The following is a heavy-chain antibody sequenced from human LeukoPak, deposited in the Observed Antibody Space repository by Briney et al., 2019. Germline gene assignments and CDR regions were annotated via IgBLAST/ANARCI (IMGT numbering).Heavy chain of an antibody. V-gene: IGHV3-30*18. Sequence: GRSPRLSCAASGFTFSSYGMHWVRQAPGKGLEWVAGISYDGRDKYYADSVKGRFTISRDNSKNTLNLQMNSLRAEDTAVYYCAKPRGGDSWAFDVWGQGTTVIVSS. D-gene: IGHD2-21*02. CDR2: ISYDGRDK. CDR1: GFTFSSYG. CDR3: AKPRGGDSWAFDV. J-gene: IGHJ3*01.